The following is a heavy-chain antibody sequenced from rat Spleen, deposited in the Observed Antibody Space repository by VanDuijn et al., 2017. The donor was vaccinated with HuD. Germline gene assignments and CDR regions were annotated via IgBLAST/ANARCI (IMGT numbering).Heavy chain of an antibody. CDR2: ISPGGVNT. J-gene: IGHJ2*01. CDR1: GFTFSNYY. V-gene: IGHV5-25*01. D-gene: IGHD5-1*01. Sequence: EVQLVESGGGLVQPGRSMKLSCAASGFTFSNYYMAWVRQAPTKGLEWVASISPGGVNTYYRDSVKGRFTISRDNAKSTLFLQMNSLRSEDTATYYCARELGDWGQGVMVTVSS. CDR3: ARELGD.